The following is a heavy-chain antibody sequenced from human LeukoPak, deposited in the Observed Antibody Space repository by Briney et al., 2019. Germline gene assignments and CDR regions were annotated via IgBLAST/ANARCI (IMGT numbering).Heavy chain of an antibody. Sequence: GGSLRLSCAASGFTFSSYGMHWVRQAPGKGLEWVAVIWYDGSNKYYADSVKGRITISRDNSKNTLYLQMNSLRAEDTAVYYCAKEKANPYYGSGSFLDYWGQGTLVTVSS. J-gene: IGHJ4*02. CDR3: AKEKANPYYGSGSFLDY. CDR2: IWYDGSNK. CDR1: GFTFSSYG. V-gene: IGHV3-33*06. D-gene: IGHD3-10*01.